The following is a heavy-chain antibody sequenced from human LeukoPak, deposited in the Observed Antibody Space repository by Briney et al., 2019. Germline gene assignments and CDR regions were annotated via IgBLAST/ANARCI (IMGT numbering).Heavy chain of an antibody. CDR1: GGSISSGDFS. Sequence: SETLSLTCTVSGGSISSGDFSWSWIRQPPGKGLELIGYIYHSGSTYYSPSLKSRVTISLDTSKNQFSLKVKSVTAADTGVYFCARGLGSGRYYYYYCGLDVWGQGTTVTVTS. V-gene: IGHV4-30-4*01. CDR2: IYHSGST. CDR3: ARGLGSGRYYYYYCGLDV. J-gene: IGHJ6*02. D-gene: IGHD3-10*01.